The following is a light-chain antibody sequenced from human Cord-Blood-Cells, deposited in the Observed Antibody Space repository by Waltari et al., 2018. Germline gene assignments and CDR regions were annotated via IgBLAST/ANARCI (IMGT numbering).Light chain of an antibody. Sequence: EIVSTQSPGTLYLSPGESATLSCRDSQSVSSSYLACYQQKPGQAPRLLIYGASSRATGIPDRFSGSGSWTDFTLTISRLEPEDFAVYYCQQYGISLTFGGGTKVEIK. J-gene: IGKJ4*01. CDR1: QSVSSSY. CDR3: QQYGISLT. V-gene: IGKV3-20*01. CDR2: GAS.